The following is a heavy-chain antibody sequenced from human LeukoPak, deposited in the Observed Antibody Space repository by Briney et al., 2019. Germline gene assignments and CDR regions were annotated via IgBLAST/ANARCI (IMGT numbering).Heavy chain of an antibody. Sequence: PGGSLRLSCAASGFTFSSYAMSWVRQAPGKGLEWVSAISGSGGSTYYADSVKGRFTISRDNAKNSLYLQMNSLRAEDTAVYYCARAMTTVFDYWGQATLVTVSS. CDR1: GFTFSSYA. D-gene: IGHD4-17*01. CDR3: ARAMTTVFDY. V-gene: IGHV3-23*01. J-gene: IGHJ4*02. CDR2: ISGSGGST.